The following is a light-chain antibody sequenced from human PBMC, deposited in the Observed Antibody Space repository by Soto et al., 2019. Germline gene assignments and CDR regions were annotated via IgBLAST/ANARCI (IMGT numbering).Light chain of an antibody. CDR3: QSYDSSLSGVV. CDR2: YNT. V-gene: IGLV1-40*01. Sequence: QSVLTQPPSVSGAPGQRVTISCTGSSSNIGAGYDVHWYQHLPGTAPKLLIYYNTNRPSGVPDRFSGSKSGTSASLAITGLRADDEADYYCQSYDSSLSGVVFGGGTQLTVL. J-gene: IGLJ2*01. CDR1: SSNIGAGYD.